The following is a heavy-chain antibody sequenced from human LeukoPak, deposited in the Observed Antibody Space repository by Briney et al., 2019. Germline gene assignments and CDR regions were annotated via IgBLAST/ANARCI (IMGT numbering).Heavy chain of an antibody. CDR2: LNEDGSAK. CDR3: ARAPSEIGGYYPEYFRH. V-gene: IGHV3-7*01. D-gene: IGHD3-22*01. Sequence: GGSLRLSCAASGFTFSSYWMTWVRQAPGKGLEWVANLNEDGSAKHYLDSLKGRFTISRDNAKKTVSLQMNSLRPEDTGVYYCARAPSEIGGYYPEYFRHWGQGTLVTVSS. J-gene: IGHJ1*01. CDR1: GFTFSSYW.